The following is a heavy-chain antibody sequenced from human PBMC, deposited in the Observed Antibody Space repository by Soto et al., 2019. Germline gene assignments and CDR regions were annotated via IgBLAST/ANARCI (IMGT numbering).Heavy chain of an antibody. J-gene: IGHJ4*02. CDR2: ISSSSSTI. CDR3: HGYGA. V-gene: IGHV3-48*01. D-gene: IGHD4-17*01. CDR1: GFTFSSYS. Sequence: GGSLRLSCAASGFTFSSYSMNWVRQAPGKGLEWVSYISSSSSTIYYADSVKGRFTISRDISKNALYLQMSSLRVEDTAVYYCHGYGAWGQGLSVTVSS.